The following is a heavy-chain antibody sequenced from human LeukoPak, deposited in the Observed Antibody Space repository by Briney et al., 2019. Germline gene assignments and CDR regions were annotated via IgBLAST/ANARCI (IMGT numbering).Heavy chain of an antibody. Sequence: GGSLRLSCAASGFTFSSYSMNWVRQAPGKGLEWVSSISSSSSYIYYADSVKGRFTISRDNAKNSLYLQMNSLRAEDTAVYYCARGEMATKETYYYYYMDVWGKGTTVTISS. CDR3: ARGEMATKETYYYYYMDV. V-gene: IGHV3-21*01. CDR1: GFTFSSYS. CDR2: ISSSSSYI. J-gene: IGHJ6*03. D-gene: IGHD5-24*01.